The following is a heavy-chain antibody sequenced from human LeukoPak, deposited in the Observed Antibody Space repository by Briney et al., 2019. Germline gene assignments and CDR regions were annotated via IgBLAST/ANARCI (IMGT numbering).Heavy chain of an antibody. Sequence: GGSLRLSCAASGFIFSSYAMPWVRQAPAKGLEWVSVIYVGGSTSYADSVKGRFTISRDNSKNTVYLQMNSLRVEDTAVYYCVRDDGVAPYDYWGQGTLVTVSS. J-gene: IGHJ4*02. CDR2: IYVGGST. CDR1: GFIFSSYA. CDR3: VRDDGVAPYDY. D-gene: IGHD3-10*01. V-gene: IGHV3-66*01.